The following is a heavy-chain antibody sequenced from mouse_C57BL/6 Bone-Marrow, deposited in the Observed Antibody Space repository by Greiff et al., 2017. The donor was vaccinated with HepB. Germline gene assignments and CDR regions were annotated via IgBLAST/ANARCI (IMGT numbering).Heavy chain of an antibody. D-gene: IGHD1-1*01. CDR1: GYTFTDYY. CDR2: INPYNGGT. CDR3: ARLLYYGSSLWFAY. V-gene: IGHV1-19*01. J-gene: IGHJ3*01. Sequence: EVQLQQSGPVLVKPGASVKMSCKASGYTFTDYYMNWVKQSHGKSLEWIGVINPYNGGTSYNQKFKDKATLTVDKSSSTAYMELNSLTSEDSAVYYCARLLYYGSSLWFAYWGQGTLVTVSA.